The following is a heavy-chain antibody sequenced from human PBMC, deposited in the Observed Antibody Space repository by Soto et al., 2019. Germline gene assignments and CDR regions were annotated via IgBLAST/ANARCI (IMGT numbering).Heavy chain of an antibody. CDR1: GGSFSGYY. D-gene: IGHD3-10*01. Sequence: SETLSLTCAVYGGSFSGYYWSWIRQPPGKGLEWIGEINHSGSTNYNPSLKSRVTISVDTSKNQFSLKLSSVNAADTAVYYCATFENYYGSGSIGHFSEGIDVWGQGTMVTVSS. CDR3: ATFENYYGSGSIGHFSEGIDV. CDR2: INHSGST. J-gene: IGHJ6*02. V-gene: IGHV4-34*01.